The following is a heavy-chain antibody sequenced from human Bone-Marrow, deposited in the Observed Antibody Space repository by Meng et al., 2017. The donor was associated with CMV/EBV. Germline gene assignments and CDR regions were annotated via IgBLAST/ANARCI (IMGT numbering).Heavy chain of an antibody. Sequence: SCKASGFTFSSYAMHWVRQAPGKGLEWVAVISYDGSNKYYADSVKGRFTISRDNSKNTLYLQMNSLRAEDTAVYYCARESSGYDSGGFDCWGQGTLVTVSS. V-gene: IGHV3-30-3*01. D-gene: IGHD5-12*01. CDR3: ARESSGYDSGGFDC. CDR2: ISYDGSNK. CDR1: GFTFSSYA. J-gene: IGHJ4*02.